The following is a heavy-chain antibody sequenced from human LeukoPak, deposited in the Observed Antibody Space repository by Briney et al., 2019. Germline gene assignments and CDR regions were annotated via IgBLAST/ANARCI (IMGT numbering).Heavy chain of an antibody. CDR2: INPNSGGT. Sequence: ASVKVSCKASGYTFTSYDINWVRQAPGQGLEWMGWINPNSGGTNYAQKFQGRVTMTRDTSISTAYMELSRLRSDDTAVYYCARDTSIVVVAAKYDPWGQGTLVTVSS. CDR1: GYTFTSYD. V-gene: IGHV1-2*02. J-gene: IGHJ5*02. D-gene: IGHD2-15*01. CDR3: ARDTSIVVVAAKYDP.